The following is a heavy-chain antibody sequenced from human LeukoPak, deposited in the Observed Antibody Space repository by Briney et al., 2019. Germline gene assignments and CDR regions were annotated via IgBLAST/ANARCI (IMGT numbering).Heavy chain of an antibody. CDR1: GFTFSSYA. V-gene: IGHV3-23*01. CDR3: AKDAPVNIVVVPAANS. Sequence: PGGSLRLSCAASGFTFSSYAMSWVRRAPGKGLEWVSAISGSGGSTYYADSVKGRFTISRDNPKNTLYLQMNSLRAEDTAVYYCAKDAPVNIVVVPAANSWGQGTLVTVSS. CDR2: ISGSGGST. J-gene: IGHJ4*02. D-gene: IGHD2-2*01.